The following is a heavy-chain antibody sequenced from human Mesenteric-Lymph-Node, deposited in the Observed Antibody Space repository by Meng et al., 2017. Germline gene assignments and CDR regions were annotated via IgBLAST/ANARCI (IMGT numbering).Heavy chain of an antibody. J-gene: IGHJ6*02. Sequence: GGSLRLSCAASGFTFSSYAMHWVRQAPGKGLEWVAVISYDGSNKYYADSVKGRFTISRDNSKNTLYLQMNSLRAEDTAVYYCARDSSGRAVADQGYYYYGMDVWGQGTTVTVSS. CDR1: GFTFSSYA. D-gene: IGHD6-19*01. V-gene: IGHV3-30*07. CDR3: ARDSSGRAVADQGYYYYGMDV. CDR2: ISYDGSNK.